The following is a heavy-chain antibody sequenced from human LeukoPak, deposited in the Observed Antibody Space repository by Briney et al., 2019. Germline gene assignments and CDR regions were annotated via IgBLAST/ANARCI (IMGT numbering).Heavy chain of an antibody. D-gene: IGHD3-16*01. CDR3: ARGPPLRITFGGVIVY. Sequence: ASVKVSCKASGYTFTSYYMHWVRQAPGQGLEWMGIINPSGGSTSYAQKFQGRVTMTRDTSTSTVYMELSSLRSEDTAAYYCARGPPLRITFGGVIVYWGQGTLVTVSS. V-gene: IGHV1-46*01. J-gene: IGHJ4*02. CDR2: INPSGGST. CDR1: GYTFTSYY.